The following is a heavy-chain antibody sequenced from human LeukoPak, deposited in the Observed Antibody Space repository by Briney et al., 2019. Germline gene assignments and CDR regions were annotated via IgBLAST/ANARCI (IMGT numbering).Heavy chain of an antibody. CDR3: VRDFEWGPDY. Sequence: GASVKVSCKASGFTFTDHYLHWVRQVPGQGLEWMGWINGKSGATFYAQKFQDRITVTRDASISTMYLELNRLTSDDTAVYYCVRDFEWGPDYWGQGTLVAVSS. J-gene: IGHJ4*02. V-gene: IGHV1-2*02. CDR2: INGKSGAT. CDR1: GFTFTDHY. D-gene: IGHD3-3*01.